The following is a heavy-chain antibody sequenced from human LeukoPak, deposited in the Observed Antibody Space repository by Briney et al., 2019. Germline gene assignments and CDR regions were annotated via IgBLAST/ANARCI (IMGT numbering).Heavy chain of an antibody. Sequence: SETLSLTCTVSGGSISSYYWSWIRQPAGKGLEWIGRIYTSGSTNYNPSLKRRVTMSVDTSKNQFSLKLSSVTAADTAVYYCARDRGSSGWYYFDYWGQGTLVTVSS. CDR2: IYTSGST. CDR1: GGSISSYY. V-gene: IGHV4-4*07. J-gene: IGHJ4*02. CDR3: ARDRGSSGWYYFDY. D-gene: IGHD6-19*01.